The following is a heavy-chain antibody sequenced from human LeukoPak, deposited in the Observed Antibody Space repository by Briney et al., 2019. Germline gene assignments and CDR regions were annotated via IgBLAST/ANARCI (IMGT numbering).Heavy chain of an antibody. CDR2: INPYSGDT. Sequence: ASVKVSCKASGYTFAGYYIHWVRQAPGQGLEWMGWINPYSGDTNYAQTFQGRVTMTRDTSISTAYMGLSRLRSDDTAVYFCARAQSYYETGGFYVFDYWGQGTLVTVSS. CDR1: GYTFAGYY. J-gene: IGHJ4*02. D-gene: IGHD3-22*01. V-gene: IGHV1-2*02. CDR3: ARAQSYYETGGFYVFDY.